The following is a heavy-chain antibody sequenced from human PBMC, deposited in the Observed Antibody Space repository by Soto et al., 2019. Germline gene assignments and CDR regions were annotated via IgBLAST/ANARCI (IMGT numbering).Heavy chain of an antibody. V-gene: IGHV3-33*01. CDR1: GFTFSSYG. CDR3: ARDLDGGGVRYHNWFDP. Sequence: QVQLVESGGGVVQPGRSLRLSCAASGFTFSSYGMHWVRQAPGKGLEWVALIWYDGINKYYADSVKGRFTISRDNSKNTLYLQMNSLRAEDTAVYYCARDLDGGGVRYHNWFDPWGQGTLVTVSS. J-gene: IGHJ5*02. CDR2: IWYDGINK. D-gene: IGHD1-1*01.